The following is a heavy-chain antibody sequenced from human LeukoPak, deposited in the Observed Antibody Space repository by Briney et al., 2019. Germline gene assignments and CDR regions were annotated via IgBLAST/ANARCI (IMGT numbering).Heavy chain of an antibody. D-gene: IGHD2-15*01. CDR1: GFTFSSHI. CDR2: ISSSSSSI. V-gene: IGHV3-48*02. Sequence: GGSLRLSCPASGFTFSSHIMNWVRQAPGKGLEWVSYISSSSSSIYYADSVKGRFTISRDNAKNSLYLQMNSLTDEDTAVYYCARGRPYYFDYWGQGTLVTVSS. J-gene: IGHJ4*02. CDR3: ARGRPYYFDY.